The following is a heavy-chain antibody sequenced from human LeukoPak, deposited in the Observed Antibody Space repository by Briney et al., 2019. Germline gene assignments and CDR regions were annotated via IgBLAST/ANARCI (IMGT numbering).Heavy chain of an antibody. V-gene: IGHV4-4*08. CDR2: IYSSGST. CDR3: ARDYYGSGSLV. D-gene: IGHD3-10*01. CDR1: GGSISCYH. Sequence: SETLSLTCTGSGGSISCYHWSWTRQPPGKGLEGMGNIYSSGSTNYNPTLKSRVTISVDTSKNQFSLKLTSVTAADTAVYYCARDYYGSGSLVWGKGTTVTVSS. J-gene: IGHJ6*04.